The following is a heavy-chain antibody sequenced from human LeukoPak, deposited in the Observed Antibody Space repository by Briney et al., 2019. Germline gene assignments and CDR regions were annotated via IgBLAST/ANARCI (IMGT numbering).Heavy chain of an antibody. CDR2: IYPGDSDT. V-gene: IGHV5-51*01. J-gene: IGHJ4*02. CDR1: GYSFTSYW. CDR3: ARQAAYYYDSSGYYYAGY. D-gene: IGHD3-22*01. Sequence: GESLKISCKGSGYSFTSYWIGWVRQMPGKGLELMGIIYPGDSDTRYSPSFQGQVTISADKSISTAYLQWSSLKASDTAMYYCARQAAYYYDSSGYYYAGYWGQGTLVTVSS.